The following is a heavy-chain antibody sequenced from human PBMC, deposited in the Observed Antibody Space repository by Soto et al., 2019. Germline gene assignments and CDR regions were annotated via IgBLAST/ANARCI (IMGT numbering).Heavy chain of an antibody. Sequence: EVHLVESGGGLVQPGGSLRLSCAASGFTFSSYSLNWVRQAPGKGLEWVSYITSSGTTVYYADSVRGRFTISIDNDKNSLYLQMNSLRDDDTAVYYCARGSSNWAYYFDFWGQGTLVTVSS. CDR1: GFTFSSYS. CDR3: ARGSSNWAYYFDF. V-gene: IGHV3-48*02. CDR2: ITSSGTTV. J-gene: IGHJ4*02. D-gene: IGHD6-13*01.